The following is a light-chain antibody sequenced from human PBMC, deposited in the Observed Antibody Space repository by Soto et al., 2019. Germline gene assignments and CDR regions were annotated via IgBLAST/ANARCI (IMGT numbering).Light chain of an antibody. Sequence: QSVLTQPPSASGSPGQSVTISCTGTSSDVGGFNYISWYQQHPGKAPKLMIYAVNKRPSGVPERFSGSKSVNTASLTVSGLQAEDEADYYCSSYAGSNNWVFGGGTKLTFL. CDR2: AVN. J-gene: IGLJ3*02. V-gene: IGLV2-8*01. CDR3: SSYAGSNNWV. CDR1: SSDVGGFNY.